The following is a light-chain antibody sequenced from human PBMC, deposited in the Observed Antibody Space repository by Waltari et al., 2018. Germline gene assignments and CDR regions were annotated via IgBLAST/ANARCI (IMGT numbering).Light chain of an antibody. CDR2: DVS. Sequence: QSALTQPASVSGSPGQSITISCPGTSSDVGVYNSFSWYQDHPGQAPKVIIYDVSNRPSGVSDRFSGSKSGNTASLTISGLQAEDEADYYCSSQSSNDVVLFGGGTKLTVL. V-gene: IGLV2-14*03. CDR3: SSQSSNDVVL. J-gene: IGLJ2*01. CDR1: SSDVGVYNS.